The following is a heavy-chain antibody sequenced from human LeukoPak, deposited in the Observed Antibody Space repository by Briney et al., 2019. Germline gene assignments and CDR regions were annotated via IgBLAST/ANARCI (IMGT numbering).Heavy chain of an antibody. V-gene: IGHV1-8*01. J-gene: IGHJ4*02. D-gene: IGHD2-15*01. CDR1: GYTFTTYD. CDR3: ARLLPEWTPPYYFDY. CDR2: MNPNSGNT. Sequence: ASPRVSCTASGYTFTTYDIYWVRQATGHGLERMGWMNPNSGNTGYAQKFQGRVTMTRDTSTSTVYMELSSLRSEDTAVYYCARLLPEWTPPYYFDYWGQGTLVTVSS.